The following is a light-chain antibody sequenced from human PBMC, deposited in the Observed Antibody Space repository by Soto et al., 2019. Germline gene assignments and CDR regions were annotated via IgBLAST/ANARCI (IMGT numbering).Light chain of an antibody. J-gene: IGKJ4*01. CDR3: QQLNSYPLT. CDR1: QSVSSN. V-gene: IGKV3-15*01. Sequence: EIVMTPSPATLSVSPGERATLSCRASQSVSSNLAWYQQKPGQAPRLLIYGASTRATGIPARFSGSGSGTEFTLTISSLQSEDFATYYCQQLNSYPLTFGGGTKVDIK. CDR2: GAS.